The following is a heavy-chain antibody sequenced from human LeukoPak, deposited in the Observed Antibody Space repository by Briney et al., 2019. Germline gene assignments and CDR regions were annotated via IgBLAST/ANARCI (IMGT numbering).Heavy chain of an antibody. Sequence: GGSLRLSCAASGFTFSSYGMHWVRQAPGKGLEWVAVISYDGSNKYYADSVKGRFTISRDNSKNTLYLQMNSLRAEDTAVYYCAKDRSLADEYYFDYWGQGTLVTVSS. D-gene: IGHD6-13*01. CDR2: ISYDGSNK. V-gene: IGHV3-30*18. CDR3: AKDRSLADEYYFDY. J-gene: IGHJ4*02. CDR1: GFTFSSYG.